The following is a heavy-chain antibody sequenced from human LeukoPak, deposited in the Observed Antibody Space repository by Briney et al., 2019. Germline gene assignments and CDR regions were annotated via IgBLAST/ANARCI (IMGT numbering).Heavy chain of an antibody. CDR1: GFTFSRYG. Sequence: GGSLRLSCAASGFTFSRYGMHWVRQAPGKGLDWVAFIQDDGTKKYYVDSVKGRFTISRDNSENTLYLQMNSLTTEDTAVYYCARGLHPWAGDYWGQGTLVTVSS. D-gene: IGHD3-16*01. V-gene: IGHV3-30*02. CDR3: ARGLHPWAGDY. CDR2: IQDDGTKK. J-gene: IGHJ4*02.